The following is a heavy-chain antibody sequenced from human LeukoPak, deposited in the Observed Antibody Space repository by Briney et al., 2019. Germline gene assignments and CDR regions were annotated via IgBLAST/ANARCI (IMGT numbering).Heavy chain of an antibody. V-gene: IGHV3-15*05. J-gene: IGHJ4*02. CDR1: GFTFNNYA. CDR2: IKSKTDGGTI. Sequence: AGGSLRLSCAASGFTFNNYAMSWVRQAPGKGLERVGRIKSKTDGGTIDYAAPVKGRFTISRDDSKNTLFLQVNSLKIEDTAVYYCTTVTLRPVGLWGQGTLVTVSS. CDR3: TTVTLRPVGL. D-gene: IGHD3-10*01.